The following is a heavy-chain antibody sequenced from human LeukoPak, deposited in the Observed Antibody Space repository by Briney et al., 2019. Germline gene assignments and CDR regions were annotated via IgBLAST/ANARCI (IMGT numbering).Heavy chain of an antibody. CDR1: GGSISSSSYY. D-gene: IGHD3-22*01. CDR2: ISYSGST. V-gene: IGHV4-39*07. Sequence: SETLSLTCTVSGGSISSSSYYWGWIRQPPGKGLEWIGSISYSGSTYYNPSLKSRVTISVDTSKNQFSLKLSSVTAADTAVYYCARLTYYYDSSGHYYWFDPWGQGTLVTASS. CDR3: ARLTYYYDSSGHYYWFDP. J-gene: IGHJ5*02.